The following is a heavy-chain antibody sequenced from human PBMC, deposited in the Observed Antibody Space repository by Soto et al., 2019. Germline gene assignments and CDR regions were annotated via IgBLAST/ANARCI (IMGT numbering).Heavy chain of an antibody. Sequence: TSETLSLTCTVSGGSISSSSYYWGWIRQPPGKGLEWIGSIYYSGSTYYNPSLKSRVTISVDTSKNQFSLKLSSVTAADTAVYYCARRGMNGVNWFDPWGQGTLVTVS. D-gene: IGHD4-17*01. J-gene: IGHJ5*02. CDR3: ARRGMNGVNWFDP. V-gene: IGHV4-39*01. CDR2: IYYSGST. CDR1: GGSISSSSYY.